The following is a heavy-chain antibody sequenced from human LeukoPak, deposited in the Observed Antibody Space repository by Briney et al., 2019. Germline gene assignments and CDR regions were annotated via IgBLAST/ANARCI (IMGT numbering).Heavy chain of an antibody. J-gene: IGHJ3*02. D-gene: IGHD3-22*01. Sequence: SETLSLTCAVYGGSFSGYYWSWIRQPPGKGLEWIGENNHSGSTNYNPSLKSRVTISVDTSKNQFSLKLSSVTAADTAVYYCARVRLRIVVTDAFDIWGQGTMVTVSS. CDR3: ARVRLRIVVTDAFDI. V-gene: IGHV4-34*01. CDR2: NNHSGST. CDR1: GGSFSGYY.